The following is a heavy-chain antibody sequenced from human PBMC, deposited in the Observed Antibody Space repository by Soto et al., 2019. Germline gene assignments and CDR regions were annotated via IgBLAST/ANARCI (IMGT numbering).Heavy chain of an antibody. J-gene: IGHJ6*02. CDR3: ARAPHCSGGSCYYYYYGMDV. D-gene: IGHD2-15*01. CDR2: ISYDGSNK. Sequence: AGGSLRLSCAASGFTFSSYAMHWVRQAPGKGLEWVAVISYDGSNKYYADSVKGRFTISRDNSKNTLYLQMNSLRAEDTAVYYCARAPHCSGGSCYYYYYGMDVWGQGTTVTVSS. CDR1: GFTFSSYA. V-gene: IGHV3-30-3*01.